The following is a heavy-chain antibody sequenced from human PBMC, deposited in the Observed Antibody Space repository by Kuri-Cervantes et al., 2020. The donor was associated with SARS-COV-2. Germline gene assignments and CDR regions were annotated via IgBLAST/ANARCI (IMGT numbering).Heavy chain of an antibody. D-gene: IGHD5/OR15-5a*01. Sequence: ASVTVSCKASGYTFKNYYMHWVRQAPGQGLEWMGIINPNGGSSDYAQRFQGRVTMTRDTSTSTVSMELSSLRSEDTAVYYCARLSTKTEIGDFDYWGQGTLVTVSS. V-gene: IGHV1-46*02. J-gene: IGHJ4*02. CDR1: GYTFKNYY. CDR2: INPNGGSS. CDR3: ARLSTKTEIGDFDY.